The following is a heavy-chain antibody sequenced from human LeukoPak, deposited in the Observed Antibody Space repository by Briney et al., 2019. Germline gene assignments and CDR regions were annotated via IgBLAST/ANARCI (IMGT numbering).Heavy chain of an antibody. CDR1: GGSISSYY. D-gene: IGHD3-3*01. Sequence: SETLSLTCTVSGGSISSYYWSWIRQPAGKGLEWIGRIHTSGSTNYNPSLKSRVTMSVDTSKNQFSLKLSSVTAADTAVYYCARSLYDFWSGYYPLGYWGQGTLVTVSS. CDR2: IHTSGST. J-gene: IGHJ4*02. CDR3: ARSLYDFWSGYYPLGY. V-gene: IGHV4-4*07.